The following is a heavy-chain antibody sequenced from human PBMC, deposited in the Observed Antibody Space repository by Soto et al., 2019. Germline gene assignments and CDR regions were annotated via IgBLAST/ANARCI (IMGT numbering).Heavy chain of an antibody. J-gene: IGHJ6*02. CDR3: ARVGSHYYYYGMDV. CDR2: INPNSGGT. Sequence: ASVKFSCKASGYTFTGYYMHWVRQAPGQGLEWMGWINPNSGGTNYAQKFQGWVTMTRDTSISTAYMELSRLRSDDTAVYYCARVGSHYYYYGMDVWGQGTTVTVSS. V-gene: IGHV1-2*04. CDR1: GYTFTGYY. D-gene: IGHD6-13*01.